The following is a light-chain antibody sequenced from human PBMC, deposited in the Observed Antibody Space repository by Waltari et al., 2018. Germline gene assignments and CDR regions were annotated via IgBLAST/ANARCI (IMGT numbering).Light chain of an antibody. CDR3: ALYMGSGIWV. CDR2: KIN. Sequence: QIAGTPDPSLSVSPGGTVTRTCAFSSVSVSSTCDSRWYQQTPAQTPRTLVYKINTRSSGVPDRFSGSLLGNKAALTITGAQAEDESDYYCALYMGSGIWVFGGGTKLTVL. V-gene: IGLV8-61*01. J-gene: IGLJ3*02. CDR1: SVSVSSTCD.